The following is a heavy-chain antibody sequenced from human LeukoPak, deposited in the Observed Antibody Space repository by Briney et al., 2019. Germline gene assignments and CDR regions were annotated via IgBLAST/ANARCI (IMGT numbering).Heavy chain of an antibody. CDR3: AKGSAIDDYSNNGYSYYYYMDV. Sequence: GGSLRLSCAASGFTFSSYAMNWVRQAPGKGLQWVSAISGGGSSTYYADSVKGRFTISRDNSMTTVYLQMNSLRAEDTAVYYCAKGSAIDDYSNNGYSYYYYMDVWGKGTTVTVSS. CDR1: GFTFSSYA. V-gene: IGHV3-23*01. J-gene: IGHJ6*03. D-gene: IGHD4-11*01. CDR2: ISGGGSST.